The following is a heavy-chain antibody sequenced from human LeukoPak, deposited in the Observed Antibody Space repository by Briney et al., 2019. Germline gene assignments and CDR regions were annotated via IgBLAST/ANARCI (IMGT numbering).Heavy chain of an antibody. CDR1: GFTFSNHA. D-gene: IGHD2-2*01. J-gene: IGHJ4*02. V-gene: IGHV3-23*01. Sequence: GGSLRLSCAASGFTFSNHAMSWVRQAPGKGLEWVSATSGGGGNTYYADSVKGRFTISRDNSKNTLFLQMNSLRAEDTAVYYCARPVSNEYTRRPTPFGYWGQGTLVTVSS. CDR3: ARPVSNEYTRRPTPFGY. CDR2: TSGGGGNT.